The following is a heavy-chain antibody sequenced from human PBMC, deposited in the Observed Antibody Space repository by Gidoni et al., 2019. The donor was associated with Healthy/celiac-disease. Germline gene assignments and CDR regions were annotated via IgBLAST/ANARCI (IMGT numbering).Heavy chain of an antibody. V-gene: IGHV3-23*01. D-gene: IGHD7-27*01. CDR2: ISGSGGST. CDR3: AKFEAGEGPPDY. Sequence: GKALYGVSAISGSGGSTYYADSVKGRFTISRDNSKNTLYLQMNSLRAEDTAVYYCAKFEAGEGPPDYWGQGTLVTVSS. J-gene: IGHJ4*02.